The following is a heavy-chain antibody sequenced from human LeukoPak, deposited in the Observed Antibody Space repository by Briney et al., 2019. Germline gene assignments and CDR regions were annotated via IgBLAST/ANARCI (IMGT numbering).Heavy chain of an antibody. CDR3: ARYCSSTSCYVTSRFGEGYYYGMDV. Sequence: GGSLRLPCAASGFTFSSYWMSWVRQAPGKGLEWVANIKQDGSEKYYVDSVKGRFTISRDNAKNSLYLQMNSLRAEDTAVYYCARYCSSTSCYVTSRFGEGYYYGMDVWGQGTTVTVSS. J-gene: IGHJ6*02. V-gene: IGHV3-7*01. CDR2: IKQDGSEK. CDR1: GFTFSSYW. D-gene: IGHD2-2*01.